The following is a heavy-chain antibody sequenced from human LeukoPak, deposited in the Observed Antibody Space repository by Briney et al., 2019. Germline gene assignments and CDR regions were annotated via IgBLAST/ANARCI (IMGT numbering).Heavy chain of an antibody. CDR2: ISYDGSNK. CDR3: AKKGDYGYYFDY. CDR1: RFTFSRYG. D-gene: IGHD3-10*01. Sequence: GRSLRLTCAASRFTFSRYGMHWVRQAPGKGLEWVALISYDGSNKYYADSVKGRITISRDNSKNTLYLQMNSLRAEDTAVYYCAKKGDYGYYFDYWGQGTLVTVSS. V-gene: IGHV3-30*18. J-gene: IGHJ4*02.